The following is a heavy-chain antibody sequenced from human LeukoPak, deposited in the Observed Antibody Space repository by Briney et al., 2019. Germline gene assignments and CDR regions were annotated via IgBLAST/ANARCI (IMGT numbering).Heavy chain of an antibody. J-gene: IGHJ6*02. CDR3: AKVVSSGGSCYGCYYYYGLDV. CDR2: ISGCDGRT. CDR1: GFTFSNYA. D-gene: IGHD2-15*01. Sequence: PGGSLRLSCAASGFTFSNYAMSWVRQASGKGLEWVSAISGCDGRTYYADSVKGRFTISGDNSKNTLYLQMNSLRAEDTAIYYCAKVVSSGGSCYGCYYYYGLDVWGQGTTVTVSS. V-gene: IGHV3-23*01.